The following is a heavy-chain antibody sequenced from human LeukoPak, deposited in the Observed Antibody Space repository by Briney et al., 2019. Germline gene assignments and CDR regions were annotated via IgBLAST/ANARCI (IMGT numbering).Heavy chain of an antibody. CDR3: ATGLSVVVVAAQSWFDP. D-gene: IGHD2-15*01. V-gene: IGHV1-69*13. CDR1: GGTFSSYA. CDR2: IIPIFGTA. Sequence: SVKVSCKASGGTFSSYAISWVRQAPGQGLEWMGGIIPIFGTANYAQKFQGRVTITADESTSTAYMELSSLRSEDTAVYYCATGLSVVVVAAQSWFDPWGQGTLVTVSS. J-gene: IGHJ5*02.